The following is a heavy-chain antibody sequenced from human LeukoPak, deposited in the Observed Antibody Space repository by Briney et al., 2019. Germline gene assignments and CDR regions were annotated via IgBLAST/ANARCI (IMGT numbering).Heavy chain of an antibody. CDR3: ARDVAAAGTIGDNWFDP. Sequence: ASVKVSCKVSGYTLTELSMHWVRQAPGKGLEWMGGFDPEDGETIYAQKFQGRVTITADESTSTAYMELSSLRSEDTAVYYCARDVAAAGTIGDNWFDPWGQGTLVTVSS. J-gene: IGHJ5*02. CDR1: GYTLTELS. CDR2: FDPEDGET. D-gene: IGHD6-13*01. V-gene: IGHV1-24*01.